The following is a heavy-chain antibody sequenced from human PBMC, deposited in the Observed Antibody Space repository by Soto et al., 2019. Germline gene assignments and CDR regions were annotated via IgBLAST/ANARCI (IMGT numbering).Heavy chain of an antibody. CDR2: IYPGDSDT. CDR1: GYSFTSHW. D-gene: IGHD2-21*02. J-gene: IGHJ2*01. Sequence: GESLKISCKGSGYSFTSHWIAWVRQMPGKGLEWMGIIYPGDSDTRYSPSFQGQVTISADKSISTAYLQWSSLKASDTAMYYCATGRTPVVTPVWYLDLWGRGTLVTVFS. V-gene: IGHV5-51*01. CDR3: ATGRTPVVTPVWYLDL.